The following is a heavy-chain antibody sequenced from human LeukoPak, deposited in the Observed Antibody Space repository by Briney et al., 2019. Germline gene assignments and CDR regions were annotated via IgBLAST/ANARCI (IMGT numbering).Heavy chain of an antibody. J-gene: IGHJ6*03. CDR3: ARGAITITFGGGYYMDV. CDR1: GYTFTGYY. V-gene: IGHV1-2*02. D-gene: IGHD3-16*01. CDR2: INPNSGGT. Sequence: ASVKVSCKASGYTFTGYYMHWVRQAPGQGLEWMGWINPNSGGTNYAQKFQGRVTMTRDTSISTAYMELSRLRSDDTAVYYCARGAITITFGGGYYMDVWGKGTTVTVSS.